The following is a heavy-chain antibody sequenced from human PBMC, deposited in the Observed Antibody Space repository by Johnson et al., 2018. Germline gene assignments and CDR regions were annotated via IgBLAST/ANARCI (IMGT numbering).Heavy chain of an antibody. CDR2: ISGGGGSR. CDR3: AKDLDGDKYYYYYMDV. V-gene: IGHV3-23*04. Sequence: VQLVESGGGLVQPGGSLRLSCAASGFTFSSSAMSWARQAPGKGLELVSAISGGGGSRYYAESVKGRFTISRDNSKNTQYLQRNSLRAEDTAVYYWAKDLDGDKYYYYYMDVWGKGTTVTVSS. CDR1: GFTFSSSA. J-gene: IGHJ6*03. D-gene: IGHD4-17*01.